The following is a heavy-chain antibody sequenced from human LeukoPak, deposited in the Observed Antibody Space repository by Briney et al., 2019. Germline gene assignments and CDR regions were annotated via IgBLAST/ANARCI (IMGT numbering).Heavy chain of an antibody. V-gene: IGHV3-7*01. CDR1: GFSFSNYW. D-gene: IGHD6-13*01. Sequence: GGSLRLSCVTSGFSFSNYWMSWVRQAPGKGLEWVAKVKEDGSEKKYVDSVKGRFTIFRDNAENAVHLEMNSLRAEDTAVYYCARQGGYSSSWADYWGQGTLVTVSS. CDR3: ARQGGYSSSWADY. J-gene: IGHJ4*02. CDR2: VKEDGSEK.